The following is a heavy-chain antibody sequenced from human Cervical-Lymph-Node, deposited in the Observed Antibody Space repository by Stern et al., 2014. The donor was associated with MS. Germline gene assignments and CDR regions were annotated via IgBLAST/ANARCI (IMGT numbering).Heavy chain of an antibody. D-gene: IGHD3-3*01. CDR1: GFSLSTSGMR. CDR3: ARSPPYYEFWNDYYYFDY. CDR2: IDWDDDK. J-gene: IGHJ4*02. Sequence: QITLKESGPALVKPTQTLTLTCTFSGFSLSTSGMRVSWIRQPPGKALEWLARIDWDDDKFYSTSLKTRLTISKDTSNKQVVLTMTNMDPVDTATYYCARSPPYYEFWNDYYYFDYWGQGTLVAVSS. V-gene: IGHV2-70*04.